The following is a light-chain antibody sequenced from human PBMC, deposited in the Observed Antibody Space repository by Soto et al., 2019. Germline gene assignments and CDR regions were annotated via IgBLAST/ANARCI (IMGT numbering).Light chain of an antibody. CDR1: QSVSSSF. J-gene: IGKJ3*01. CDR3: QQYGSSMVT. CDR2: GAS. Sequence: EFVLTQSPGILSLSPGERATLSCRASQSVSSSFFAWYQQKPGQAPRLLIYGASTRATGIPDRFSGSGSGTDFTLTISRLEPEDFAVYFCQQYGSSMVTFGPGTRVDIK. V-gene: IGKV3-20*01.